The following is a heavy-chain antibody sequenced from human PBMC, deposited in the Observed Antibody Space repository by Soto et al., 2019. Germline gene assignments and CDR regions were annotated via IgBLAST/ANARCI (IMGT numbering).Heavy chain of an antibody. CDR3: ARESGGYDSSTRYSLDV. CDR1: GGSISSVGHY. J-gene: IGHJ6*02. V-gene: IGHV4-31*03. Sequence: QVQLQESGPGLVKPSQTLSLTCSVSGGSISSVGHYWTWIRQQPGKGLEWIGYIYYSGSTDYNPSLKSRVTISVDRSKNQFSLNLSSVTAADTAIYYCARESGGYDSSTRYSLDVWGQGTTVTVSS. D-gene: IGHD6-25*01. CDR2: IYYSGST.